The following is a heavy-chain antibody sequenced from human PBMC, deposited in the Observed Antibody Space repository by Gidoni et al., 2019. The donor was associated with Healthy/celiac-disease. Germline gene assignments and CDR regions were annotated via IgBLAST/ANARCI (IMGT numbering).Heavy chain of an antibody. CDR3: AKDRGKWTNNWFDP. V-gene: IGHV3-23*01. D-gene: IGHD3-10*01. CDR1: GFTFRSYA. J-gene: IGHJ5*02. Sequence: EVQLLESGGGLVQPGGSLRLSCAASGFTFRSYAMSCVRQAPGKGLWWGSVISGRGGSTYYADSVKGRFTISRDNSKNTRYLQMNSLRAEDTAVYYCAKDRGKWTNNWFDPWGQGTLVTVSS. CDR2: ISGRGGST.